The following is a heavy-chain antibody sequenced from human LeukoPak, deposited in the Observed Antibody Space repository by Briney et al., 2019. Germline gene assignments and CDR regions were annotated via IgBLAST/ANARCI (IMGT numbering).Heavy chain of an antibody. J-gene: IGHJ5*02. V-gene: IGHV4-61*02. Sequence: PSETLSLTCTVSGGSLSSGSYYWSWIRQPAGKGLEWIGRIYTSGSTNYNPSLKSRVTISVDTSKNQFSLKLSSVTAADTAVYYCVRSGSVPNWFDPWGQGTLVTVSS. D-gene: IGHD3-10*01. CDR3: VRSGSVPNWFDP. CDR2: IYTSGST. CDR1: GGSLSSGSYY.